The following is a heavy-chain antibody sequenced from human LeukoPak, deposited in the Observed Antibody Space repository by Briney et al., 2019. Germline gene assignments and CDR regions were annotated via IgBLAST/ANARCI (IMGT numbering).Heavy chain of an antibody. J-gene: IGHJ4*02. CDR2: MNPNSGNT. CDR1: GYTFTSYD. CDR3: ARDFFSEVTYHGEIAYFDQ. D-gene: IGHD1-14*01. V-gene: IGHV1-8*02. Sequence: ASVKVSCKASGYTFTSYDINWVRQATGQGLEWMGWMNPNSGNTGYAQKFQGRVTMTGDTSISTIYMEVTRLRSDDTAIYYCARDFFSEVTYHGEIAYFDQWGPGTLVSVSS.